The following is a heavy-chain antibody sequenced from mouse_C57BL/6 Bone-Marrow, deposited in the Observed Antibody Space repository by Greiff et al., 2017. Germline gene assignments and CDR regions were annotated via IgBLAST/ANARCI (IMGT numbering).Heavy chain of an antibody. V-gene: IGHV1-55*01. CDR3: AALYGSSYEAMDY. CDR1: GYTFTSYW. CDR2: IYPGSGST. Sequence: VQLQQPGAELVKPGASVKMSCKASGYTFTSYWITWVKQRPGQGLEWIGDIYPGSGSTNYNEKFKNKATLTVDTSSSTAYMQLSSLTSEDSAVYYCAALYGSSYEAMDYWGQGTSVTVSS. D-gene: IGHD1-1*01. J-gene: IGHJ4*01.